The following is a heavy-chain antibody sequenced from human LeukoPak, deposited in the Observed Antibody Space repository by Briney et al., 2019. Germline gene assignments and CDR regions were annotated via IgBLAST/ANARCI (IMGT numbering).Heavy chain of an antibody. Sequence: ASVKVSCKASGYTFTGYYMHWVRQAPGQGLEWMGRINPNSGGTNYAQKFQGRVTRTRDTSISTAYLELSSLRSDDPAVYFCARDYGRSIAAHRGDAFNIWGQGTMVTVSS. J-gene: IGHJ3*02. D-gene: IGHD6-6*01. CDR3: ARDYGRSIAAHRGDAFNI. V-gene: IGHV1-2*02. CDR2: INPNSGGT. CDR1: GYTFTGYY.